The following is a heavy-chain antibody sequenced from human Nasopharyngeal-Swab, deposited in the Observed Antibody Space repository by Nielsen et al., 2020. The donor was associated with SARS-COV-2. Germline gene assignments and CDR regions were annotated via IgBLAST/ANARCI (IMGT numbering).Heavy chain of an antibody. CDR2: ISYDGSNK. J-gene: IGHJ6*02. Sequence: VRQMPGKGLEWVAVISYDGSNKYYADSVKGRFTISRDNSKNTLYLQMNSLRAEDTAVYYCARGGVVVVAATLYYCYGMDVWGQGTTVTVSS. CDR3: ARGGVVVVAATLYYCYGMDV. D-gene: IGHD2-15*01. V-gene: IGHV3-30*03.